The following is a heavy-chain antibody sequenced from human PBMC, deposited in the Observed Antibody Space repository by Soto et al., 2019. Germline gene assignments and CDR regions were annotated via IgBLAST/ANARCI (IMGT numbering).Heavy chain of an antibody. CDR2: MNPNSGNT. D-gene: IGHD3-10*01. J-gene: IGHJ6*03. CDR1: GYTFTSYD. CDR3: ARAYYYGSGSYYTYYYYMDV. Sequence: ASVKVSCKASGYTFTSYDINWVRQATGQGLEWMGWMNPNSGNTGYAQKFQGRVTMTRNTSISTAYMELSSLRSEDTAVYYCARAYYYGSGSYYTYYYYMDVWGKGTTVTV. V-gene: IGHV1-8*01.